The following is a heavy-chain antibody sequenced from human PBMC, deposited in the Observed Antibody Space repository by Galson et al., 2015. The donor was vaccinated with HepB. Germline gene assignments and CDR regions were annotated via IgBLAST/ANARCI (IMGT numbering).Heavy chain of an antibody. CDR2: ISGGTYGT. Sequence: SLRLSCAGSGFIFSNYALSWVRQAPGKGLQWVSGISGGTYGTYYADSVKGRFTISRDNSNSRLYLQMTSVTADDTATYYCAKGRGWYTGFDSWGQGALVTVSS. CDR1: GFIFSNYA. V-gene: IGHV3-23*01. CDR3: AKGRGWYTGFDS. J-gene: IGHJ4*02. D-gene: IGHD6-19*01.